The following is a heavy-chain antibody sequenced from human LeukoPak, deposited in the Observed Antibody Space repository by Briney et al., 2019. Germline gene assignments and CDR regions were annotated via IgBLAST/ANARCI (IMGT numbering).Heavy chain of an antibody. CDR2: IHSSGST. V-gene: IGHV4-4*07. Sequence: SETLSLTCSASGGSINTYYWSCIRQPAGKGLEWIGRIHSSGSTHYNPSLKSRVTMSLDTSKNQFSLKLPSVTAADTAVYYCARDNDFFDYWGQRALVTVSS. J-gene: IGHJ4*02. CDR3: ARDNDFFDY. CDR1: GGSINTYY.